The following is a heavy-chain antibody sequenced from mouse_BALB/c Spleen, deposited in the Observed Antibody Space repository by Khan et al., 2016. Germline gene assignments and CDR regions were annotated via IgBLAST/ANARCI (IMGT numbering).Heavy chain of an antibody. J-gene: IGHJ4*01. Sequence: VQLQQSGAELVKPGASVKLSCTASGFNIKDTYMHWVNRRPEQGLEWIGRIDPANGSSDYDPKFQGKATITADTSSNTAYLQVNRLKSEGTAVYYCARITTDYYVMDYWGQGTSVTVSS. D-gene: IGHD2-4*01. CDR1: GFNIKDTY. V-gene: IGHV14-3*02. CDR2: IDPANGSS. CDR3: ARITTDYYVMDY.